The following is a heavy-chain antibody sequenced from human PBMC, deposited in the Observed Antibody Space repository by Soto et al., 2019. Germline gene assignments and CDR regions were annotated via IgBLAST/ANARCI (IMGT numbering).Heavy chain of an antibody. CDR2: IYYSGST. J-gene: IGHJ5*02. CDR1: GGSISSYY. CDR3: ARLVWSYGTWFDP. V-gene: IGHV4-59*08. D-gene: IGHD5-18*01. Sequence: PSETLSLTCTVSGGSISSYYWSWIRQPPGKGLEWIGYIYYSGSTNYNPSLKNRVTISVDTSKNQFSLKLSSVTAADTAVYYCARLVWSYGTWFDPWGQGTLVTVSS.